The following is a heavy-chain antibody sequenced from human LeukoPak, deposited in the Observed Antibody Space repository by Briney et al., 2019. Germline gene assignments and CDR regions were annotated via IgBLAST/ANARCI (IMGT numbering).Heavy chain of an antibody. V-gene: IGHV3-48*01. CDR1: GFTFSIYT. D-gene: IGHD1-26*01. Sequence: GSLRLSCAASGFTFSIYTMNWVRQAPGKGLEWISYISTNSGTIWYADSVEGRFSISRDNAKNSLFLHMNSLRAEDTAVYYCVRDLTIVGVAQVHHWGQGTLVTVSS. CDR2: ISTNSGTI. J-gene: IGHJ5*02. CDR3: VRDLTIVGVAQVHH.